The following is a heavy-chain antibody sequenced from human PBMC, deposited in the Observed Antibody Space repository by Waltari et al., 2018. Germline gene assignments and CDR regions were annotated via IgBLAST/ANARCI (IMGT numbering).Heavy chain of an antibody. CDR2: ISFDGNNI. Sequence: VQLVESGGGVVQPGKSLTPSGECSGISVSSYAMHWVRQAPGKGLEWVAVISFDGNNIYFADSVKGRFTINRDNSKNTLSLQMNSLTPEDTAIYYCARDGHSYFYGSWSDYWGQGTLVTVSS. V-gene: IGHV3-30*01. D-gene: IGHD3-10*01. CDR3: ARDGHSYFYGSWSDY. CDR1: GISVSSYA. J-gene: IGHJ4*02.